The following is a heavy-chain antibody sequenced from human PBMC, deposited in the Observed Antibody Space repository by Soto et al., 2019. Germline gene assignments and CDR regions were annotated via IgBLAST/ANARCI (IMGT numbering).Heavy chain of an antibody. CDR1: GYTFTGYY. Sequence: QVQLVQSGAEVKKPGASVKVSCKASGYTFTGYYMHWVRQAPGQGLEWMGWINPNSGGTNYAQKFQGRVTMTRDTSISTAYMELSRLRSDDTAVYYCARDMGRDGFGELPTVLDYWGQGTLVTVSS. J-gene: IGHJ4*02. V-gene: IGHV1-2*02. D-gene: IGHD3-10*01. CDR3: ARDMGRDGFGELPTVLDY. CDR2: INPNSGGT.